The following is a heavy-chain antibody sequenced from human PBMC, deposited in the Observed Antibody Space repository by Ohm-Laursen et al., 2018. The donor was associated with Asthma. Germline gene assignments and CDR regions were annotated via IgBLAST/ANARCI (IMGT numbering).Heavy chain of an antibody. CDR1: GFTFSSYG. J-gene: IGHJ4*02. CDR2: ISYDGSNK. CDR3: ATLGLGAFDY. D-gene: IGHD3-16*01. Sequence: SLRLSCTASGFTFSSYGMHWVRQAPGKGLEWVAVISYDGSNKYYADSVKGRFTISRDNSKNTLYLQMNSLRAEDTAVYYCATLGLGAFDYWGQGTLVTVSS. V-gene: IGHV3-30*03.